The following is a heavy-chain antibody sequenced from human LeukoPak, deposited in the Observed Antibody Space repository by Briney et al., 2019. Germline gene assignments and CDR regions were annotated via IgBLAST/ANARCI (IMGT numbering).Heavy chain of an antibody. CDR2: ISSSGSTI. J-gene: IGHJ4*02. CDR3: TKDKGIINGFYYFDS. D-gene: IGHD3-10*01. V-gene: IGHV3-11*01. CDR1: GFTFSDYY. Sequence: GGSLRLSCAASGFTFSDYYMSWIRQAPGKGLEWVSYISSSGSTIYYADSVMGRFTISRDNAKSSPYLQMNSLRPGDTAFYYCTKDKGIINGFYYFDSWAREPWSPSPQ.